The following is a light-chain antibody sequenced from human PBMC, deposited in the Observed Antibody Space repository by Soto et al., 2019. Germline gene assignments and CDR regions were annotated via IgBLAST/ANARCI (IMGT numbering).Light chain of an antibody. CDR1: QSVSSN. V-gene: IGKV3-15*01. Sequence: EIVMTQSPANLSVSPGERATLSCGASQSVSSNLAWYQQKPGQGPRLLIYGASTRATGIPARFSGSGSGTEFTLTISSLLSEDFAVYYCQQYNKWPPYTFGQGTKVEIK. CDR3: QQYNKWPPYT. CDR2: GAS. J-gene: IGKJ2*01.